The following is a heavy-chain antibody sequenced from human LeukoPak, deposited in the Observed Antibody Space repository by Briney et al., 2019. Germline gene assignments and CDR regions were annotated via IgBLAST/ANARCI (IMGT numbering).Heavy chain of an antibody. Sequence: PGGSLRLSCTASGFTFGDYAMSWFRQAPGKGLEWVGFIRSKTYGGATEYAASVKGRFTISRDDSKSIAYLQMNSLKTEDTAVYYCTRADSSTYYHLYDWGQGTLVTVSS. V-gene: IGHV3-49*03. CDR1: GFTFGDYA. CDR2: IRSKTYGGAT. J-gene: IGHJ4*02. CDR3: TRADSSTYYHLYD. D-gene: IGHD3-22*01.